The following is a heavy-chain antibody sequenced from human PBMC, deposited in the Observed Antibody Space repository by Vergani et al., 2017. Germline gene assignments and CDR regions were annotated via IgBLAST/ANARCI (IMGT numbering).Heavy chain of an antibody. CDR1: GYTFTDHY. Sequence: EVQLVQSGAEVKKPGATMKISCKVSGYTFTDHYMHWVKQDPGKGLEWMGLVDPEDGETIYAEKFKGRVTIAADTSTDTAHLELSSLRSEDTAVYYCATPQTVTTGGMEVWGQGTKVIVSS. V-gene: IGHV1-69-2*01. J-gene: IGHJ6*02. D-gene: IGHD4-17*01. CDR3: ATPQTVTTGGMEV. CDR2: VDPEDGET.